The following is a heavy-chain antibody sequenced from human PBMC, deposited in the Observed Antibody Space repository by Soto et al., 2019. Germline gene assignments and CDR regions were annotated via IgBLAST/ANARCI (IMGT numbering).Heavy chain of an antibody. CDR2: IYSGGST. D-gene: IGHD1-26*01. V-gene: IGHV3-66*01. Sequence: PGGSLRLSCAASGFTVSNNSMTWVRQAPGKGLEWISIIYSGGSTYYADSVKGRFTISRDNSKNTLYLQMNSLRAEDTAVYYCARESIVGATNTFDYWGQGTLVTVSS. J-gene: IGHJ4*02. CDR3: ARESIVGATNTFDY. CDR1: GFTVSNNS.